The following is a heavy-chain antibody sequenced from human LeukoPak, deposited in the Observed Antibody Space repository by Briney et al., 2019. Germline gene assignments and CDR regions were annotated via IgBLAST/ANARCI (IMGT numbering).Heavy chain of an antibody. J-gene: IGHJ1*01. CDR1: GGSISSYY. D-gene: IGHD2-2*01. Sequence: SETLPLTCTVSGGSISSYYWSWIRQPPGKGLEWIGYIYYSGSTNYNPSLKSRVTISVDTSKNQFSLKLSSVTAADTAVYYCAAKPGDCSSTSCYRAEYFQHWGQGTLVTVSS. V-gene: IGHV4-59*12. CDR2: IYYSGST. CDR3: AAKPGDCSSTSCYRAEYFQH.